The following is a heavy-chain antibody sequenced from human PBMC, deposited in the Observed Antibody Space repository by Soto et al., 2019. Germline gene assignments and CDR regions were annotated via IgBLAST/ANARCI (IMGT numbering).Heavy chain of an antibody. CDR1: GFSFDRFV. Sequence: GGSLRLSCAASGFSFDRFVMSWIRQAPGKGLEWFSAISGSGGRTYYADSVEGRFSISRDNSKSTLYLQMTSLTVEDTALYYCVKPNAVDISVDSWGQGTLVTVSS. D-gene: IGHD2-2*03. J-gene: IGHJ4*02. CDR3: VKPNAVDISVDS. V-gene: IGHV3-23*01. CDR2: ISGSGGRT.